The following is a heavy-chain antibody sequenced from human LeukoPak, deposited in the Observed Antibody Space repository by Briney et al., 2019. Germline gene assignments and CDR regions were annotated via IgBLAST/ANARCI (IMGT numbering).Heavy chain of an antibody. V-gene: IGHV3-53*01. J-gene: IGHJ4*02. CDR3: ARAKGYGDHDLGY. CDR2: IYSGGST. Sequence: PGGSLRLSCAASGFTVSSNYMSWVRPAPGKGLEWVSVIYSGGSTYYADSVKGRFTISRDNSKNTLYLQMNSLRAEDTAVYYCARAKGYGDHDLGYWGQGTLVTVSS. CDR1: GFTVSSNY. D-gene: IGHD4-17*01.